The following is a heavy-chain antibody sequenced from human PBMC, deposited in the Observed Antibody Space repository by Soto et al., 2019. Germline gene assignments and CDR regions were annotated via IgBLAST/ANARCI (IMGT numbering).Heavy chain of an antibody. V-gene: IGHV5-10-1*01. CDR3: ARTSMQSRGYSYGHGGMDV. CDR2: IDPSDSYT. J-gene: IGHJ6*02. CDR1: GYSFTSYW. Sequence: PGESLKISCKGSGYSFTSYWISWVRQVPGKGLEWMGRIDPSDSYTNYSPSFQGYVTISADKSISTAYLQWSSLKASDTAMYYCARTSMQSRGYSYGHGGMDVWGQGTTVTVSS. D-gene: IGHD5-18*01.